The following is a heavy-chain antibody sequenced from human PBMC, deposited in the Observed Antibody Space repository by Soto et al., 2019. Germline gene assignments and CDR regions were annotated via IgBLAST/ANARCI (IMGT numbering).Heavy chain of an antibody. J-gene: IGHJ5*02. D-gene: IGHD3-3*01. CDR2: INHSGST. Sequence: KPSETLSLTCAVYGGSFSGYYWSWIRQPPGKGLEWIGEINHSGSTNYNPSLKSRVTISVDTSKNQFSLKLSSVTAADTAVYYCARVVDFWSGYYSRWFDPWGQGTLVTVSS. CDR3: ARVVDFWSGYYSRWFDP. CDR1: GGSFSGYY. V-gene: IGHV4-34*01.